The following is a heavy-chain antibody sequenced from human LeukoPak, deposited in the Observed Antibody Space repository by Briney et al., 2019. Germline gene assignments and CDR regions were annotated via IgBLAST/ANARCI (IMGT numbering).Heavy chain of an antibody. Sequence: GRSLRLSCAASGFTFSIYGMHWVRQAPGKGLEWVAAIIYDGSNKYYADSVKGRFTISRDNAKNSLYLQMNSLRAEDTAVYYCARAAYCSGGSCYPGWGQGTLVTVSS. V-gene: IGHV3-30*03. D-gene: IGHD2-15*01. CDR1: GFTFSIYG. CDR2: IIYDGSNK. CDR3: ARAAYCSGGSCYPG. J-gene: IGHJ4*02.